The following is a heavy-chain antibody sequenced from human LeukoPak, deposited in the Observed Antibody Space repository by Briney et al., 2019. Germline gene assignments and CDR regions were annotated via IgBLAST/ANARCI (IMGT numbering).Heavy chain of an antibody. CDR1: GFTFSTYS. D-gene: IGHD4-17*01. Sequence: GGSLRLSCAASGFTFSTYSMNWVRQAPGKGLEWVSYISSSSSTIYYADSVKGRFTISRDNAKNSLYLQMNSLRAEDTAVYYCAREGSPDYGDYNWFDPWGQGTLVTVSS. V-gene: IGHV3-48*01. CDR2: ISSSSSTI. CDR3: AREGSPDYGDYNWFDP. J-gene: IGHJ5*02.